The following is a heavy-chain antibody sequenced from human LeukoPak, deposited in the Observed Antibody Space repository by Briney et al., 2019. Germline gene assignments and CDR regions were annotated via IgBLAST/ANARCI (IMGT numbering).Heavy chain of an antibody. CDR1: GFTFSSYA. CDR3: AKNYVYSSGWDFDY. Sequence: GGSLRLSCAASGFTFSSYAMSWVRKAPGKGLEWVSTITGSGGSTYYADSVKGRFTISRDKSKNTLYLQMNSLRAQDTAVYYCAKNYVYSSGWDFDYWGQGTLVTVSS. V-gene: IGHV3-23*01. J-gene: IGHJ4*02. CDR2: ITGSGGST. D-gene: IGHD6-19*01.